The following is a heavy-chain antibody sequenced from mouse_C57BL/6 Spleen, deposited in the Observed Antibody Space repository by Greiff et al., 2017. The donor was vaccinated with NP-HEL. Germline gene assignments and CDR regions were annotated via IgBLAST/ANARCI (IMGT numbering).Heavy chain of an antibody. V-gene: IGHV5-15*01. CDR2: ISNLAYSI. CDR1: GFTFSDYG. Sequence: EVKVVESGGGLVQPGGSLKLSCAASGFTFSDYGMAWVRQAPRKGPEWVAFISNLAYSIYYADTVTGRFTISRENAKNTLYLEMSSLRSEDTAMYYCARHDGYLYAMDYWGQGTSVTVSS. CDR3: ARHDGYLYAMDY. D-gene: IGHD2-3*01. J-gene: IGHJ4*01.